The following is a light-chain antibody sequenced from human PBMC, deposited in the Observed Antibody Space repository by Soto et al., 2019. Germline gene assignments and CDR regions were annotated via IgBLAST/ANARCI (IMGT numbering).Light chain of an antibody. CDR3: AVWDDSLNGRI. V-gene: IGLV1-36*01. J-gene: IGLJ2*01. Sequence: QPVLTQPPSVSEAPRQRVTISCSGSWSNIGNNAVSWFQQLPGKAPKLLIYYDDLLASGVSDRFSGSKSGTSASLAISGLQSEDEADYYCAVWDDSLNGRIFGGGTKLTVL. CDR2: YDD. CDR1: WSNIGNNA.